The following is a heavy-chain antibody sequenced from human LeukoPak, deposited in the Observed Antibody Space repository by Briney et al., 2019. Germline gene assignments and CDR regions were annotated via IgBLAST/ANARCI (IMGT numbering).Heavy chain of an antibody. Sequence: GGSLRLSCAASGFSFSSYAMSWVRQTPGKGLEWVSAIGGSGGTTYYADSVKGRFTISRDNSKNTLYLQMNSLRAEDAAVYYCANEYSKGDVWGQGTMVTVSS. J-gene: IGHJ3*01. CDR3: ANEYSKGDV. CDR2: IGGSGGTT. CDR1: GFSFSSYA. V-gene: IGHV3-23*01. D-gene: IGHD4-11*01.